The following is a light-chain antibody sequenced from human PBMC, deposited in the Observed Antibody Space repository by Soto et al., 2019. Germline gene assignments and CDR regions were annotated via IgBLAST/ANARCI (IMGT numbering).Light chain of an antibody. CDR3: LQYDKWPPWT. Sequence: VMTQSPATLSVSPGERVTLSCRASQSVGGSLAWYRQKPGQAPSLLVYGASTRATGIPARFGGSGSGTEFTLTISSLQSDDFAVYYCLQYDKWPPWTFGQGTKV. V-gene: IGKV3-15*01. CDR2: GAS. J-gene: IGKJ1*01. CDR1: QSVGGS.